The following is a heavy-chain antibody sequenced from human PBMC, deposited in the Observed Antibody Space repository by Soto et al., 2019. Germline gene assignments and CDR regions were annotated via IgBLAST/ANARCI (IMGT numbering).Heavy chain of an antibody. CDR3: ARDRRLVFWTRPYYYYGMDV. CDR1: GGTFSSYA. J-gene: IGHJ6*02. Sequence: SVKVSCKASGGTFSSYAISWVRQAPGQGLEWMGGIIPIFGTANYAQKFQGRVTITADESTSTAYMELSSLRSEDTAVYYCARDRRLVFWTRPYYYYGMDVWGQGTTVTVSS. CDR2: IIPIFGTA. D-gene: IGHD3-16*01. V-gene: IGHV1-69*13.